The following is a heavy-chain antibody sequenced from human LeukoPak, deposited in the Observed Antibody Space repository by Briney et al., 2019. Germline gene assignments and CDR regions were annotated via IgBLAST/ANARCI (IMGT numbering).Heavy chain of an antibody. CDR2: ISWNSGSI. D-gene: IGHD1-1*01. CDR1: GFTFDDYA. V-gene: IGHV3-9*01. J-gene: IGHJ4*02. CDR3: AKGTGKYWTYFDN. Sequence: GGSLRLSCTASGFTFDDYAMHWVRHAPGKGLEWVSGISWNSGSIDYAGSVRGRFTISRDNANSSLFLHMSSLSAEDTALYYCAKGTGKYWTYFDNWGQGTLVTVSS.